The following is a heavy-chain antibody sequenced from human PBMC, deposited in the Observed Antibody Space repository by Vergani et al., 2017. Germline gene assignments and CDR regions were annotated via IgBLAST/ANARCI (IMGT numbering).Heavy chain of an antibody. CDR3: ARTYYDMLTGPKPLYYVDY. J-gene: IGHJ4*02. CDR2: IIPIFGTA. V-gene: IGHV1-69*01. D-gene: IGHD3-9*01. Sequence: QVQLVQSGAEVKKPGSSVKVSCKASGGTFSSYAISWVRQAPGQGLEWMGGIIPIFGTANYAQKFQGRVTITADESTSTAYMERSSLRSEDTAVYYCARTYYDMLTGPKPLYYVDYWGQGTLVTVSS. CDR1: GGTFSSYA.